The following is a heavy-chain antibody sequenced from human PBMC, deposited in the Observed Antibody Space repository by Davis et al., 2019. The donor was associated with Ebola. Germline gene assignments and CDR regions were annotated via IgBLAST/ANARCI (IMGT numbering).Heavy chain of an antibody. CDR3: ASGHYYENSGYYGATVY. V-gene: IGHV1-2*06. D-gene: IGHD3-22*01. CDR1: GYTFTGDF. Sequence: AASVKVSCKASGYTFTGDFMHWVRQAPGQGLEWMGRINPNTGGTDYAQKFQGRVSMTRDTSINTAYMELTRLRSDDTAVYYCASGHYYENSGYYGATVYWGQGTLVTVSS. J-gene: IGHJ4*02. CDR2: INPNTGGT.